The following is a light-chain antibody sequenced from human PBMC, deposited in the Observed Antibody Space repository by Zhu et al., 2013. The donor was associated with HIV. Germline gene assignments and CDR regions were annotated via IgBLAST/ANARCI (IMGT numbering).Light chain of an antibody. CDR3: QQYDSSPYG. CDR1: QDVSSLY. CDR2: GAS. Sequence: EIVLTQSPGTLSLSPGETATLSCRASQDVSSLYMAWYQLTPGQPPRLLIYGASKRASGIPDRFSGSGSGTDFTLSINRLEPEDFAVYYCQQYDSSPYGFGQGTRLDVK. V-gene: IGKV3-20*01. J-gene: IGKJ2*03.